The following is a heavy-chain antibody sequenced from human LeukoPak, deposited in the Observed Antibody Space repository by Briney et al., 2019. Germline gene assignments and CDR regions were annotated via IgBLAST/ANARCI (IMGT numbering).Heavy chain of an antibody. CDR3: AREKSSNYGDYDYYYYYMDV. J-gene: IGHJ6*03. CDR1: GFTFSSYG. Sequence: PGRSLRLSCAASGFTFSSYGMYWVRQAPGKGLESVSSISSSSSYIYYADSVKGRFTISRDNAKNSLYLQMNSLRAEDTAVYYCAREKSSNYGDYDYYYYYMDVWGKGTTVTVSS. CDR2: ISSSSSYI. V-gene: IGHV3-21*01. D-gene: IGHD4-17*01.